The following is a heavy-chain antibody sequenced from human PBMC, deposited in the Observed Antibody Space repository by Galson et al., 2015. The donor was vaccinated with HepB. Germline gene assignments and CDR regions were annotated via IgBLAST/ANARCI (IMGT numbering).Heavy chain of an antibody. CDR3: AKDITLSTNFAAGFDI. CDR1: GFRFEDYA. Sequence: SLRLSCAGSGFRFEDYAIHWVRQAPGKGLEWVSGISWNSGDIGYADSVKGRFTISRDNAKNSLSLQMNSLRPEDTALYYCAKDITLSTNFAAGFDIWGQGTVVVVSS. J-gene: IGHJ3*02. D-gene: IGHD2-2*01. CDR2: ISWNSGDI. V-gene: IGHV3-9*01.